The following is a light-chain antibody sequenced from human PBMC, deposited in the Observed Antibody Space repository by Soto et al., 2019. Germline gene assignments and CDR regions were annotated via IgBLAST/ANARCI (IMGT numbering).Light chain of an antibody. Sequence: DIQMTQSPSSLSASVGDRVTITCQASQDISNYLNWYQQKPGKAPKLLIYDASNLETGVPSRFSGSGSGTDFTFTISSLQPEDIATYYCHQYDNLPSGWTFGQGTKVEIK. CDR1: QDISNY. J-gene: IGKJ1*01. V-gene: IGKV1-33*01. CDR3: HQYDNLPSGWT. CDR2: DAS.